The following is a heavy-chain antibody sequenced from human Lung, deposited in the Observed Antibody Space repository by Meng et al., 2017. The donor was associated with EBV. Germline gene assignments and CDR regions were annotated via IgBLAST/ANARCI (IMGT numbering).Heavy chain of an antibody. D-gene: IGHD1-26*01. CDR3: ARVEVGITSGDY. V-gene: IGHV1-18*01. CDR1: GYTFTYYG. Sequence: QARLVPAGCGGKYPGASVKVSCKSCGYTFTYYGSCWVQQAPGQGLEWMGWISAYNGNTNYAQTLQGRATMTTDTSTSTAYMELGSLRSDDTAVYYGARVEVGITSGDYWGQGTLVTVSS. CDR2: ISAYNGNT. J-gene: IGHJ4*02.